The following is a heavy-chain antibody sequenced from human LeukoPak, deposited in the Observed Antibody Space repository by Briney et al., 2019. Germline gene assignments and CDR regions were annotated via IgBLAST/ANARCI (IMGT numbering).Heavy chain of an antibody. D-gene: IGHD2-2*02. CDR3: AKGAATSCYSRVDY. V-gene: IGHV3-23*01. Sequence: PGGSLRLSCAASGFTFSSYALSWVRQAPGKGLEWVSTICGSAGSTYYADSVKGRFTISRDNSKNTLYLQMNSLSAEDTAVYYCAKGAATSCYSRVDYWGLGTLVTVSS. CDR1: GFTFSSYA. CDR2: ICGSAGST. J-gene: IGHJ4*02.